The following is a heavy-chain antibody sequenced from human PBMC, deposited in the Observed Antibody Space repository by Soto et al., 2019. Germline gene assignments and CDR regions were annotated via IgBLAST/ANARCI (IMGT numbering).Heavy chain of an antibody. D-gene: IGHD3-10*02. J-gene: IGHJ5*02. CDR3: TTDGATIFFDP. CDR2: IKTKADAGTT. Sequence: QLVESGGGLVKPGGSLRLSCAASGFTFKNAWMSWVRQAPGKGLEWVGRIKTKADAGTTDYAPPVKGRFTISRDDSKNTLYLQMNSLKNEDTALYFCTTDGATIFFDPRGQGTLVTVSS. CDR1: GFTFKNAW. V-gene: IGHV3-15*01.